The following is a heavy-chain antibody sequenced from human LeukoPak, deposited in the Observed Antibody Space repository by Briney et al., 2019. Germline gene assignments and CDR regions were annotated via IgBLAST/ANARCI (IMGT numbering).Heavy chain of an antibody. D-gene: IGHD2-21*02. Sequence: SETLSLTCTVSGASISSYYWSWIRQPPGKGLEWIGYIYYSGSTNYNPSLKSRVTFSVDTSKNQFSLKLISVTAADTAVYYCARVKGVVTSILDYWGQGTLVTVSS. V-gene: IGHV4-59*01. CDR1: GASISSYY. J-gene: IGHJ4*02. CDR3: ARVKGVVTSILDY. CDR2: IYYSGST.